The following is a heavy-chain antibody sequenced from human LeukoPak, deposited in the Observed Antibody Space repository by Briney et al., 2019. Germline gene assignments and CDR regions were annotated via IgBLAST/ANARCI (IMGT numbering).Heavy chain of an antibody. V-gene: IGHV1-18*01. CDR3: ARGGFRSGYGTLYYFDY. CDR2: ISAYNGNT. J-gene: IGHJ4*02. Sequence: ASVKVSCKASGYTFTSYGISWVRQAPGQGLEWMGWISAYNGNTSYAQKLQGKVTMTTDTSTSTAYMELRSLRSDDTAVYYCARGGFRSGYGTLYYFDYWGQGTLVTVSS. CDR1: GYTFTSYG. D-gene: IGHD5-12*01.